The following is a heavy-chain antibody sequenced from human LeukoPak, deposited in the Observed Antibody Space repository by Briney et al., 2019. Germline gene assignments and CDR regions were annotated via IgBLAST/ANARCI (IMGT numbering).Heavy chain of an antibody. CDR3: ARGIPLGYCSSTSCYEDAYYYYYGMDV. CDR1: GYTFTSYD. CDR2: MNPNSGNT. Sequence: ASVKVSCKASGYTFTSYDINWVRQATGQGLEWMGWMNPNSGNTGYAQKFQGRVTMTRNTSISTAYMELSSLRSEDTAVYYCARGIPLGYCSSTSCYEDAYYYYYGMDVWGQGTTVTASS. J-gene: IGHJ6*02. V-gene: IGHV1-8*01. D-gene: IGHD2-2*01.